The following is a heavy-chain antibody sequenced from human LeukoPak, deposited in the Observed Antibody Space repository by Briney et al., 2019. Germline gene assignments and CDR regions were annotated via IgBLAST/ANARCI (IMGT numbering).Heavy chain of an antibody. J-gene: IGHJ6*03. CDR2: IIPIFGTA. V-gene: IGHV1-69*06. Sequence: SVKVSCKACGGSLSSYSISWGLQAPAQGVEWRGGIIPIFGTANYAQKFQGRVTITADKSTSTAYMELSSLRSEDTAVYYCARGYYYYYMDVWGKGTTVTVSS. CDR3: ARGYYYYYMDV. CDR1: GGSLSSYS.